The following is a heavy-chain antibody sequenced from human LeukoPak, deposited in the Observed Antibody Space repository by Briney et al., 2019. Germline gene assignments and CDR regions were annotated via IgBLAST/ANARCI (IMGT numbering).Heavy chain of an antibody. CDR1: GFTFSNYW. J-gene: IGHJ4*02. D-gene: IGHD6-19*01. CDR2: ISGSGGST. CDR3: ARFETVAAKPLEY. V-gene: IGHV3-23*01. Sequence: GGSLRLSCAASGFTFSNYWMSWVRQAPGKGLEWVSAISGSGGSTYYAVSVKGRFTISRDNAKNSLYLQMNSLRAEDTAVYYCARFETVAAKPLEYWGQGTLVSVSS.